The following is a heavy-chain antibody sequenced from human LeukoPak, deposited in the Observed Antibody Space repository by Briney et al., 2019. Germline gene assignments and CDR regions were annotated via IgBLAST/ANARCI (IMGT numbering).Heavy chain of an antibody. V-gene: IGHV1-46*01. D-gene: IGHD4/OR15-4a*01. Sequence: ASVKVSCKASGFTFINYYMHWVRQTPGQGLEWLGIINLSGGSTHYPQKFQDRVTMTRDTSTSTVYMELSSLRSEDTAVYYCARDLDYGEKSEDYWGQGTLVTVSS. CDR3: ARDLDYGEKSEDY. CDR2: INLSGGST. CDR1: GFTFINYY. J-gene: IGHJ4*02.